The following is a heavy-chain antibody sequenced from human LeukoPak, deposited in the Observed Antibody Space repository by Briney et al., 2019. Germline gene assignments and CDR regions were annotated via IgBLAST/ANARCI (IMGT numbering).Heavy chain of an antibody. D-gene: IGHD1-1*01. CDR1: GFTFSSYN. J-gene: IGHJ4*02. V-gene: IGHV3-48*02. CDR3: ARGRAGTGYQFDY. CDR2: ISSSSSTT. Sequence: GGSLRLSCAASGFTFSSYNINWVRQAPGKGLEWISYISSSSSTTHYADSVKGRFTISRDNAYNSLYLQMNSLRDEDTAVYYCARGRAGTGYQFDYGGRGTLVTVSS.